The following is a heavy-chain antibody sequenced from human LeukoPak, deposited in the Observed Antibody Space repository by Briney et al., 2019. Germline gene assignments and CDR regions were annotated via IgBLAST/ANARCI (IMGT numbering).Heavy chain of an antibody. J-gene: IGHJ4*02. CDR2: ISYDGSNK. CDR1: GFTFSSYA. V-gene: IGHV3-30*04. Sequence: PGGSLRLSCAASGFTFSSYAMHWVRRAPGKGLEWVAVISYDGSNKYYADSVKGRFTTSRDNSKNTLYLQMNSLRAEDTAVYYCARDSGSYYGLSALIDYWGQGTLVTVSS. CDR3: ARDSGSYYGLSALIDY. D-gene: IGHD1-26*01.